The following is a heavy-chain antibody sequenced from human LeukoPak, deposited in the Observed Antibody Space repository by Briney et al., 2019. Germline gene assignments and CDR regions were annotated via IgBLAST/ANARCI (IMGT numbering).Heavy chain of an antibody. CDR3: ARAWSRVDAFDI. CDR2: ISGSGGST. Sequence: GGSLRLSCAASGFTFSSYGMRWVRQAPGKWLEWVSAISGSGGSTYYADSVKGRFTISRDNAKNSLYLQMNSLRAEDTAVYYCARAWSRVDAFDIWGQGTMVTVSS. CDR1: GFTFSSYG. J-gene: IGHJ3*02. V-gene: IGHV3-23*01. D-gene: IGHD2-8*02.